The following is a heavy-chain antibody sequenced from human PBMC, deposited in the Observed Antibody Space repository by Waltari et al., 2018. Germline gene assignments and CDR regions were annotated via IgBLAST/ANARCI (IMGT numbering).Heavy chain of an antibody. J-gene: IGHJ4*02. CDR2: VSAFNGNT. CDR3: ARRGEYFYDSSGYYYFDY. D-gene: IGHD3-22*01. V-gene: IGHV1-18*01. CDR1: GYTFTTSG. Sequence: AQLVQPGAEVKKPAASVKVSCKASGYTFTTSGISRLRQAPGQGLVWVGWVSAFNGNTNYAQNFQGRVTMTTDTSTNIAYMELRSLRSDDTAVYYCARRGEYFYDSSGYYYFDYWGQGTLVTVSS.